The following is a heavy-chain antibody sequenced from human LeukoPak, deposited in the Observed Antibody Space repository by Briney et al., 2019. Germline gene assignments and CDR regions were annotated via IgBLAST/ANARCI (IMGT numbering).Heavy chain of an antibody. D-gene: IGHD6-13*01. Sequence: GGSLRLSCAASGFTFDDYAMHWVRQAPGKGLEWVSGIFWNGGTIGYADSVKGRFTISRDNAKNSLYLQMNSLRAEDTALYYCAKDSGAAAAGTFDYWGQGTLVTASS. CDR1: GFTFDDYA. CDR2: IFWNGGTI. J-gene: IGHJ4*02. CDR3: AKDSGAAAAGTFDY. V-gene: IGHV3-9*01.